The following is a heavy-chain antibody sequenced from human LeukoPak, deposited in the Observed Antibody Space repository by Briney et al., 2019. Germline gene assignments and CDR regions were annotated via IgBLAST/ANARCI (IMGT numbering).Heavy chain of an antibody. V-gene: IGHV3-48*03. Sequence: PGGSLRLLCVVSGITFSVFELHGPRQSPGEGLDWVSYISDDGSTKTYGDSVERRFTISRDNAKNTLSLQMNSLRLEDTGVYYCSRRFRDWGRGILVTVSS. CDR2: ISDDGSTK. J-gene: IGHJ4*02. CDR1: GITFSVFE. CDR3: SRRFRD.